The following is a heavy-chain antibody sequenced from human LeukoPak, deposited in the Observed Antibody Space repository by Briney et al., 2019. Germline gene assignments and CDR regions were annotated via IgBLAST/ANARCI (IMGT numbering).Heavy chain of an antibody. CDR3: ARGSHIVVVPAAIEGNWFDP. Sequence: GASVKVSCKASGGTFSSYAISWVRQAPGQGLEWMGGIIPIFGTANYAQKFQGRVTITADESTSTAYMELSSLRSEDTAVYYCARGSHIVVVPAAIEGNWFDPWGQGTLVTVSS. CDR1: GGTFSSYA. J-gene: IGHJ5*02. CDR2: IIPIFGTA. D-gene: IGHD2-2*01. V-gene: IGHV1-69*13.